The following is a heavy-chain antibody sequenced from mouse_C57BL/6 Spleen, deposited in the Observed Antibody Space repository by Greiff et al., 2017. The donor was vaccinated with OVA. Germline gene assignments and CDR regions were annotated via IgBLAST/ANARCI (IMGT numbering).Heavy chain of an antibody. CDR3: AGGLDDGYYVYAMDY. D-gene: IGHD2-3*01. Sequence: QVQLQQPGTELVKPGASVKLSCKASGYTFTSYWMHWVQQRPGQGLEWIGNINPSNGGTNYNEKFKSKATLTVDKSSSTAYMQLSSLTSEDSAVYYCAGGLDDGYYVYAMDYWGQGTSVTVSS. CDR1: GYTFTSYW. V-gene: IGHV1-53*01. CDR2: INPSNGGT. J-gene: IGHJ4*01.